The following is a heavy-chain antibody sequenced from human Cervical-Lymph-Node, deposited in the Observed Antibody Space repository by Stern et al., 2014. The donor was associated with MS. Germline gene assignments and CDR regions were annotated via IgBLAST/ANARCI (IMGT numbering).Heavy chain of an antibody. CDR3: AKFGKLEYFQH. Sequence: EVQLVESGGHLVQPGGSLRLSCAASGFTFSSYAMSWVRQAPGKGLEWVSTISGSGGSTYYADSVKGRFTISRDNSKNTLYLQMNSLRAEDTALYYCAKFGKLEYFQHWGQATLVTVSS. D-gene: IGHD1-7*01. CDR1: GFTFSSYA. V-gene: IGHV3-23*04. CDR2: ISGSGGST. J-gene: IGHJ1*01.